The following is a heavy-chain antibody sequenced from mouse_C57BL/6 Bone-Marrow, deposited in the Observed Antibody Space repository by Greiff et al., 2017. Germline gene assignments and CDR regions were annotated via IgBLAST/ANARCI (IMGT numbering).Heavy chain of an antibody. V-gene: IGHV1-53*01. CDR2: INPSNGGT. D-gene: IGHD2-4*01. CDR1: GYTFTSYW. Sequence: QVQLQQPGTELVKPGASVKLSCKASGYTFTSYWMHWVKQRPGQGLEWIGNINPSNGGTNYNEKFKSKATLAVDKSSSTAYMQLSSLTSEDSAVYYCARNERLRAWFAYWGQGTLVTVSA. J-gene: IGHJ3*01. CDR3: ARNERLRAWFAY.